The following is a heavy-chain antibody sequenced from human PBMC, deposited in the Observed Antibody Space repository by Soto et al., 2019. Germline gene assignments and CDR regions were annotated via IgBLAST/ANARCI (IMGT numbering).Heavy chain of an antibody. CDR3: AREISSGWYSFFDY. Sequence: GGSLRLSCAASGFTVSSNYMSWVRQAPGKGLEWVSVIYSGGSTYYADSVKGRFTISRDNSKNTLYLQMNSLRAEDTAVYYCAREISSGWYSFFDYWAQGTLVPVSS. V-gene: IGHV3-66*01. J-gene: IGHJ4*02. D-gene: IGHD6-19*01. CDR1: GFTVSSNY. CDR2: IYSGGST.